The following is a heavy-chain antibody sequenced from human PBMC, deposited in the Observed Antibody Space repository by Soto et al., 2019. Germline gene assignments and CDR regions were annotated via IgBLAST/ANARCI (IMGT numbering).Heavy chain of an antibody. CDR3: AKNQERELPRVIDF. D-gene: IGHD1-7*01. Sequence: PGGSLRLSFATSGLTFINYAVSWVRQAPGGGLEWVSSMSGSSSTTYYADSVRGRFTISRDRSKNTLYLQMSSLRAEDTALYYCAKNQERELPRVIDFWGQGTLVTVSS. CDR1: GLTFINYA. V-gene: IGHV3-23*01. J-gene: IGHJ4*02. CDR2: MSGSSSTT.